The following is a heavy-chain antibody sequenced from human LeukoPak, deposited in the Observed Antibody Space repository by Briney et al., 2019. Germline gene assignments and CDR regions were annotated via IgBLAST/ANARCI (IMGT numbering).Heavy chain of an antibody. CDR3: ARDSTSFTIFGVVTSGY. V-gene: IGHV1-18*01. CDR1: GYTFTSYG. J-gene: IGHJ4*02. Sequence: ASVKVSCKASGYTFTSYGISWVRQAPGQGLEWMGWISAYNGNTNYAQKLQGRVTMTTDTSTSTAYMELRSLRSDDTAVYYCARDSTSFTIFGVVTSGYWGQGTLVTVSS. D-gene: IGHD3-3*01. CDR2: ISAYNGNT.